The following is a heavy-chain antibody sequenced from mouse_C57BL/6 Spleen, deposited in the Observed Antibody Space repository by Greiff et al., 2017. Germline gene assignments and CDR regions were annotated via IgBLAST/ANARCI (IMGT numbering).Heavy chain of an antibody. D-gene: IGHD4-1*01. J-gene: IGHJ3*01. V-gene: IGHV1-64*01. CDR3: AAANWDVTAWFAY. Sequence: QVQLQQPGAELVKPGASVKLSCKASGYTFTSYWMHWVKQRPGQGLEWIGMIHPNSGSTNYTEKFKSKATLTVDKSSSTAYMHLSSLTSEDSAVYYCAAANWDVTAWFAYWGQGTLVTVSA. CDR2: IHPNSGST. CDR1: GYTFTSYW.